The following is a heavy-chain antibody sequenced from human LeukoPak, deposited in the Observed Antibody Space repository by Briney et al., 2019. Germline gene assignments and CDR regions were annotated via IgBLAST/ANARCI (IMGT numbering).Heavy chain of an antibody. CDR2: INLCGST. J-gene: IGHJ4*02. CDR1: GGSFDGYS. V-gene: IGHV4-34*01. CDR3: ATSTKTVRPDSWDS. Sequence: SETLSLTCAIYGGSFDGYSWSWIRQSPGEGLEWIGEINLCGSTNYNPSLRSRVTMTIDTSKKEVSLKLTALNAADTSIYFCATSTKTVRPDSWDSWGQGTLVSVSS. D-gene: IGHD6-6*01.